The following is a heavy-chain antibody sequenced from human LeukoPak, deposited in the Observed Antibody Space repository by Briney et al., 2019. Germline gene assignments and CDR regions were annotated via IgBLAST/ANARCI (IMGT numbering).Heavy chain of an antibody. J-gene: IGHJ5*02. Sequence: ASVKVSCKASGYTFTSYYMHWVRQAPGQGLEWMGIINPSGGSTSYAQKFQGRVTMTRDMSTSTVYMELSSLRSEDTAVYYCARGYYDILTGYKYWFDPWGQGTLVTVSS. CDR1: GYTFTSYY. V-gene: IGHV1-46*01. CDR3: ARGYYDILTGYKYWFDP. D-gene: IGHD3-9*01. CDR2: INPSGGST.